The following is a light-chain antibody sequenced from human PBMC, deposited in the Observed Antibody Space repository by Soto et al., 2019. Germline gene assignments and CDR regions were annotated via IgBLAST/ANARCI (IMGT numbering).Light chain of an antibody. Sequence: DIQMTQSPSTLSASVGDRVTIACRASQSISSYLAWYQQKPGKAPNLLIYKASNLASGVPSRFTGGGSGTDVPLTINSLQPDDSATYFCQQYNSYSYTFGQGTKLEIK. J-gene: IGKJ2*01. CDR2: KAS. CDR1: QSISSY. V-gene: IGKV1-5*03. CDR3: QQYNSYSYT.